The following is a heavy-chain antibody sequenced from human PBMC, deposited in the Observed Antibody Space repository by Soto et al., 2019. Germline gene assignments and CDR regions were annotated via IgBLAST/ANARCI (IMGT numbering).Heavy chain of an antibody. CDR2: ISGYNGQT. CDR1: AYTFTTYG. CDR3: ARDTRKELWVDGLNAMDV. J-gene: IGHJ6*02. Sequence: QVQLVQSGPEVKKSGASVKVSCKASAYTFTTYGVSWVRQAPGQGLEWMGWISGYNGQTNYAQKFRGRVTFTTDTSTSPAYMELRRLRPDDTAMYFCARDTRKELWVDGLNAMDVWGHGTTVTVSS. V-gene: IGHV1-18*01. D-gene: IGHD3-16*01.